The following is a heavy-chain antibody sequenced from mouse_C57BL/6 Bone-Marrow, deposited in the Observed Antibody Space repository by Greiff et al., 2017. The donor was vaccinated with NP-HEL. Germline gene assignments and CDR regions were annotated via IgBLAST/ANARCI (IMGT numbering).Heavy chain of an antibody. CDR3: ARSGGLWLRRRGGPWFAY. V-gene: IGHV1-20*01. J-gene: IGHJ3*01. D-gene: IGHD2-2*01. CDR1: GYSFTGYF. Sequence: VQLQQSGPELVKPGDSVKISCKASGYSFTGYFMNWVMQSHGKRLEWIGRINPYNGDTFYNQQFKGKATLTVDKSSSPAHMALRSLTSEDSAVYYCARSGGLWLRRRGGPWFAYWGQGTLVTVSA. CDR2: INPYNGDT.